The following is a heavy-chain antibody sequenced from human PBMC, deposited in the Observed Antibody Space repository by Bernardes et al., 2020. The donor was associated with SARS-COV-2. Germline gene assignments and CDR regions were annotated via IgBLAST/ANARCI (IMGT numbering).Heavy chain of an antibody. CDR1: GGSISSSNYY. Sequence: TLSLTCTVSGGSISSSNYYWGWIRQPPGKGLEWIGSVYESGSTYYNPSLKSRVTISVDTSKNQFSLKLSSVTAADTAVYYCATLDTTMATAAYWGQGTLVTVSS. V-gene: IGHV4-39*01. CDR2: VYESGST. CDR3: ATLDTTMATAAY. J-gene: IGHJ4*02. D-gene: IGHD5-18*01.